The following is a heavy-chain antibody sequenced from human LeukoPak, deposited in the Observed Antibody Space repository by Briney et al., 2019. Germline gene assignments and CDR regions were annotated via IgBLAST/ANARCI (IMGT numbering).Heavy chain of an antibody. J-gene: IGHJ6*04. D-gene: IGHD3-10*01. CDR2: IWYDGSNK. CDR3: ARESLSKYYYGSGSYYIYYYYGMDV. Sequence: GRSLRLSCAASGFTFSSYGMHWVRQDPGKGLEWVAVIWYDGSNKYYADSVKGRFTISRDNSKNTLYLQMNSLRAEDTAVYYCARESLSKYYYGSGSYYIYYYYGMDVWGKGTTVTVSS. CDR1: GFTFSSYG. V-gene: IGHV3-33*01.